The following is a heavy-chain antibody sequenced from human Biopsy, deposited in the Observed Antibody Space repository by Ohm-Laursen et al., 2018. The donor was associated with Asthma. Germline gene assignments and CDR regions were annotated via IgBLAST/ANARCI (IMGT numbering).Heavy chain of an antibody. CDR3: ARGPNYHGSGRAPIGMDV. J-gene: IGHJ6*02. CDR1: GGSVSTGSNY. Sequence: SDTLSLTCTVSGGSVSTGSNYWSWIRQPPGKGLEWLGYIHYTRSDNDNPSLKSRVTISVDTSKNQFSLKLSSVTAADTAVYYCARGPNYHGSGRAPIGMDVWGQGTTVTVSS. V-gene: IGHV4-61*01. CDR2: IHYTRSD. D-gene: IGHD3-10*01.